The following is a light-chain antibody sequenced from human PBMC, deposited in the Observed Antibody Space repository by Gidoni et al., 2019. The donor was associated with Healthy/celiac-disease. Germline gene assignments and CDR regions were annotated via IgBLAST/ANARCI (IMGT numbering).Light chain of an antibody. Sequence: SVSGSPGQSITISCTGTSSDVGGYNYVSWYQQHPGKAPKLMIYEVSNRPSGVSNRFSGSKSGNTASLTISGLQAEDEADYYCSSYTSSSTKVFGTGTKVTVL. CDR3: SSYTSSSTKV. CDR1: SSDVGGYNY. J-gene: IGLJ1*01. V-gene: IGLV2-14*01. CDR2: EVS.